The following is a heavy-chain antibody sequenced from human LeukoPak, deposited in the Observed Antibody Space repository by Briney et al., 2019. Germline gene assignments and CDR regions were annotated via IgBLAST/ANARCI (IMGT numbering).Heavy chain of an antibody. D-gene: IGHD4-17*01. J-gene: IGHJ4*02. Sequence: GGSLRLSCAASGFPFSNNWMSWVRQAPGKGLEWVANIKQDGSNKYYADSVKGRFTISRDNSKNTLYLQMNSLRAEDTAVYYCAKDLHDYGDYVEYFDYWGQGTLVTVSS. V-gene: IGHV3-7*01. CDR2: IKQDGSNK. CDR1: GFPFSNNW. CDR3: AKDLHDYGDYVEYFDY.